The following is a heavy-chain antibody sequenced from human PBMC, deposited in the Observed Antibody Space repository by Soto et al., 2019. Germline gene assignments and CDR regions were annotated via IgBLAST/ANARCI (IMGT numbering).Heavy chain of an antibody. CDR3: ASRPVMEVAQYGNGFDP. V-gene: IGHV1-69*01. D-gene: IGHD2-15*01. Sequence: QVHLVQSGAEVKKPGSSVKVSCKASGGTFSSYPINWVRQAPGQGLEWMGGIIPFFGTTHSAQKFQGRLTITADESTSTTYMGLSSLRSEDTAVYYCASRPVMEVAQYGNGFDPWGQGTLVTVSS. J-gene: IGHJ5*02. CDR1: GGTFSSYP. CDR2: IIPFFGTT.